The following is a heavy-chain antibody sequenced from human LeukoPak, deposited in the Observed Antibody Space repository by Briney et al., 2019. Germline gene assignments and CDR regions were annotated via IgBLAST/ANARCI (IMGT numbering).Heavy chain of an antibody. Sequence: SETLSLTCTVSGDSISNYCWNWIRQPPGKGLEWIGYIYYSGTTNYNPSLKSRVTISVDTSKNQFSLKLSSVTAADTAVYYCARTNYGSGSYYYYFDYWGQETLVTVSS. CDR1: GDSISNYC. D-gene: IGHD3-10*01. V-gene: IGHV4-59*01. CDR3: ARTNYGSGSYYYYFDY. CDR2: IYYSGTT. J-gene: IGHJ4*02.